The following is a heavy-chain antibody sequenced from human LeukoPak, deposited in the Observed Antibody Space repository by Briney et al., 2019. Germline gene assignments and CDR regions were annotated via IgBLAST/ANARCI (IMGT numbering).Heavy chain of an antibody. Sequence: EGSLRLSCAASGFTLSRYGMNWVRQAPGKGLVWVSRINSEGSSTTYADSVKGRFTISRDNAKNTLILQMNSLRAEDTAVYYCARDYYSRFDYWGQGTLGSVSS. J-gene: IGHJ4*02. CDR3: ARDYYSRFDY. D-gene: IGHD3-22*01. CDR1: GFTLSRYG. V-gene: IGHV3-74*01. CDR2: INSEGSST.